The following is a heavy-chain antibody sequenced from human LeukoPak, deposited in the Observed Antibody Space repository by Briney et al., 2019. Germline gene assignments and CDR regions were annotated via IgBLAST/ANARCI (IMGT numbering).Heavy chain of an antibody. D-gene: IGHD1-7*01. CDR2: IIPIFGTA. J-gene: IGHJ5*02. V-gene: IGHV1-69*05. CDR1: GGTFSSYA. CDR3: ARLPLYNWNYYVRLDP. Sequence: VASVKVSCKASGGTFSSYAISWVRQAPGQGLEWMGGIIPIFGTANYAQKFQGRVTITTDESTSTAYMELSSLRSEDTAVYYCARLPLYNWNYYVRLDPWGQGTLVTVPS.